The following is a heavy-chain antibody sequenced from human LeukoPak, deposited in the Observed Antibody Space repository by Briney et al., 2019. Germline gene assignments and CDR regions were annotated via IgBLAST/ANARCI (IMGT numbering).Heavy chain of an antibody. CDR1: GYTLTELS. J-gene: IGHJ4*02. D-gene: IGHD3-3*01. CDR2: FDPEDGET. V-gene: IGHV1-24*01. Sequence: ASGKVSCKVSGYTLTELSMHWVRQAPGKGLEWMGGFDPEDGETIYAQKFQGRVTMTEDTSTDTAYMELSSLRSEDTAVYYCATFMARYDVWSGYDRNTDYWGQGTLVTVSS. CDR3: ATFMARYDVWSGYDRNTDY.